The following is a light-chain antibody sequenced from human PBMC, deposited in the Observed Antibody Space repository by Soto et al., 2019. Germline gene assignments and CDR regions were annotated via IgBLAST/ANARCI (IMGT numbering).Light chain of an antibody. J-gene: IGLJ2*01. V-gene: IGLV2-8*01. Sequence: QSVLTQPPSASGSPGQSVTISCTGTSSDVGGYNYVSWYQHHPGKAPKLMIYDVSKRPSGVPDRFSGSKSGNTASLTVSGLQAEDEADYYCSSYAGSNSVIFGGGTKVTVL. CDR3: SSYAGSNSVI. CDR1: SSDVGGYNY. CDR2: DVS.